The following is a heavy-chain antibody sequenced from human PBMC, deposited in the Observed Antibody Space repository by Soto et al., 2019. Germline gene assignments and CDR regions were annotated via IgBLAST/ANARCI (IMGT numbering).Heavy chain of an antibody. CDR1: GYSFTSYW. D-gene: IGHD6-6*01. V-gene: IGHV5-10-1*01. CDR3: ARRRTSARLHYYYYGMDV. Sequence: GESLTLSCKGSGYSFTSYWISWVRQMPGKGLEWMGRIDPSDSYTNYSPSFQGHVTISADKSISTAYLQWSSLKASDTAMYYCARRRTSARLHYYYYGMDVGGQGTTVTVSS. CDR2: IDPSDSYT. J-gene: IGHJ6*02.